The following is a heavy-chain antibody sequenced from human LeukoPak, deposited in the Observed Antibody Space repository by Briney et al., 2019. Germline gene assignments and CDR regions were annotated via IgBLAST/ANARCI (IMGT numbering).Heavy chain of an antibody. J-gene: IGHJ3*02. CDR1: GYTFTSYG. D-gene: IGHD2-2*03. CDR3: AWIETADGAFDI. Sequence: ASVKVSCKASGYTFTSYGISWVRQAPGQGLEWMGWISAYNGNTNYAQKLQGRVTMTTDTSTSTAYMELRSLRSDDTAVYYCAWIETADGAFDIWGQGTMVTVSS. CDR2: ISAYNGNT. V-gene: IGHV1-18*01.